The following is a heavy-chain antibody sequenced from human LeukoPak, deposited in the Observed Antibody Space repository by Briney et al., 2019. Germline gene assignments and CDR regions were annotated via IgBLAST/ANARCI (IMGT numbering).Heavy chain of an antibody. J-gene: IGHJ6*03. CDR2: INHSGST. Sequence: SETLSLTCAVYGGSFSGYYWSWIRQPPGKGLEWIGEINHSGSTNYNPSLKSRVTISVDTSKNQFSPKLSSVTAADTAVYYCARGRYYMDVWGKGTTVTVSS. CDR3: ARGRYYMDV. CDR1: GGSFSGYY. V-gene: IGHV4-34*01.